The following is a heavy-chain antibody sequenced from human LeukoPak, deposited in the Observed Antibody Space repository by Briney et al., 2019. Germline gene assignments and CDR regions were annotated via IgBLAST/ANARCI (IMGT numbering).Heavy chain of an antibody. J-gene: IGHJ4*02. Sequence: GGSLRLSCAASGFTVRSNYMSWVRQAPGKGLEWVSVIYSGGSTYYADSVKGRFTISRDNSKNTLYLQMNSLRAEDTAVYYCARAPYGDYGLYYFDYWGQGTRVTVSS. CDR2: IYSGGST. CDR3: ARAPYGDYGLYYFDY. D-gene: IGHD4-17*01. CDR1: GFTVRSNY. V-gene: IGHV3-66*02.